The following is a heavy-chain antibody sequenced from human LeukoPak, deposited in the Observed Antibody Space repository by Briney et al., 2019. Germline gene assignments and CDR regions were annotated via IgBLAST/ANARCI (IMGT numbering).Heavy chain of an antibody. CDR2: ISPSGDST. CDR3: AKIPKGGYFDY. V-gene: IGHV3-23*01. CDR1: GFTFNNYA. Sequence: GGSLRLSCAASGFTFNNYAMNWVRQAPGKGLEWVSHISPSGDSTYYADPVKGRFTISRDSSKNTLSLQMNSLRAEDTAVYYCAKIPKGGYFDYWGQGTLVTVSS. D-gene: IGHD2-2*01. J-gene: IGHJ4*02.